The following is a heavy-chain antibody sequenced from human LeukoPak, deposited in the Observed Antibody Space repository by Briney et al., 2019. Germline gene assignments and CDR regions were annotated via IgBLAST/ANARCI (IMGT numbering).Heavy chain of an antibody. CDR1: GYIFTSYG. V-gene: IGHV1-18*01. D-gene: IGHD7-27*01. Sequence: GSVKVSCKTSGYIFTSYGVSWVRQAPGQGLEWVAWISGYNGNTNYAQRFQGRVTLTTETSTNTVYMELRSLKSDDTAVYYCARDLTLTGGGWFDPWGQGTLVSVSS. CDR3: ARDLTLTGGGWFDP. CDR2: ISGYNGNT. J-gene: IGHJ5*02.